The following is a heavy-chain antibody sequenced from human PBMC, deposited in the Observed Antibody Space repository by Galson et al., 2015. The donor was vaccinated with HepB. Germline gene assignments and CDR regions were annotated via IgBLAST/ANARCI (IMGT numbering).Heavy chain of an antibody. J-gene: IGHJ5*02. CDR1: GGSISSSSYY. CDR2: IYYSGST. Sequence: ETLSLTCTVSGGSISSSSYYWGWIRQPPGKGLEWIGSIYYSGSTYYNPSLKSRVTISVDTSKNQFSLKLSSVTAADTAVYYCASGGDCGGDCYPEGIGFDPWGQGTLVTVSS. V-gene: IGHV4-39*01. CDR3: ASGGDCGGDCYPEGIGFDP. D-gene: IGHD2-21*02.